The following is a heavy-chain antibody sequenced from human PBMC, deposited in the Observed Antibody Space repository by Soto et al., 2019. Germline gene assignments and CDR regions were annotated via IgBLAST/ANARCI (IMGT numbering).Heavy chain of an antibody. V-gene: IGHV1-46*01. Sequence: GAPVKVSCKASGYTFSSSYIHWVRQAPGQGLEWMGLINPSGFSTDYAQTFQGRVTVTRDTSKNQFSLKVGSVTAADTAVYYCASSSLYGMDVWGQGTTVTVS. J-gene: IGHJ6*02. CDR2: INPSGFST. CDR3: ASSSLYGMDV. CDR1: GYTFSSSY.